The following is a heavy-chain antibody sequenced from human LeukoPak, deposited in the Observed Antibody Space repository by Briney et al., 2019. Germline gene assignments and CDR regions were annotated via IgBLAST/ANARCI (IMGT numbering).Heavy chain of an antibody. CDR1: GFTFSSYT. CDR3: ARDYYDSSGYYLGDY. J-gene: IGHJ4*02. CDR2: ISTSSSYI. Sequence: GGSLRLSCAASGFTFSSYTMNWVRQGPGKGLEWVSSISTSSSYIHYADSVKGRFTISRDNAKNSLFLQMNSLRAEDTAVYYCARDYYDSSGYYLGDYWGQGTLVTVSS. D-gene: IGHD3-22*01. V-gene: IGHV3-21*01.